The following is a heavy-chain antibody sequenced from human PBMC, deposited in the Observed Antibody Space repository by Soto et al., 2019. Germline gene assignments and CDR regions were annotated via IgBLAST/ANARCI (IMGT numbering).Heavy chain of an antibody. D-gene: IGHD3-22*01. V-gene: IGHV1-69*13. J-gene: IGHJ6*02. CDR3: AREGYDSSGIPPFYYYYGMDV. CDR2: IIPIFGTA. Sequence: GASVKVSCKASGGTFSSYAISWVRQAPGQGLEWMGGIIPIFGTANYAQKFQGRVTITADESTSTAYMELSSLRSEDTAVYYCAREGYDSSGIPPFYYYYGMDVWGQGTTVTVYS. CDR1: GGTFSSYA.